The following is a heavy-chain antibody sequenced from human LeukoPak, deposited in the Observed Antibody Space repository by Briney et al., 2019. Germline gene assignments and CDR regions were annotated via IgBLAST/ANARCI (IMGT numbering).Heavy chain of an antibody. J-gene: IGHJ4*02. CDR1: GFTFSSYS. V-gene: IGHV3-48*02. CDR3: ASSGSYRFDY. CDR2: ITASGTAM. Sequence: GGSLRLSCAASGFTFSSYSMNWVRQAPGKGLEWVSRITASGTAMFYADTVKGRFTISRDNAKNSLYLQMNSLRDEDTAVYYCASSGSYRFDYWGQGTLVTVSS. D-gene: IGHD1-26*01.